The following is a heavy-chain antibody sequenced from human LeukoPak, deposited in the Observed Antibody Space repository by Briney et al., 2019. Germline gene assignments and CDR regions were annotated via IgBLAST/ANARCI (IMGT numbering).Heavy chain of an antibody. Sequence: ASVKVSCKASGYTFSSYGVTWVRQAPGQGLEWMGWISPYSGNTIYAQKLQGRVTMTTDTSTSTAYMELRSLRSDDTAVYYCARDHIAVAGNAAFDIWGQGTMVTVSS. CDR2: ISPYSGNT. J-gene: IGHJ3*02. CDR3: ARDHIAVAGNAAFDI. CDR1: GYTFSSYG. V-gene: IGHV1-18*01. D-gene: IGHD6-19*01.